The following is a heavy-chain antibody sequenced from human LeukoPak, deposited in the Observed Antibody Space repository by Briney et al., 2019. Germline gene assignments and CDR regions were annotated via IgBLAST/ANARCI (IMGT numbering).Heavy chain of an antibody. CDR1: GYTFTNYD. CDR2: MNPDSGHT. J-gene: IGHJ4*02. Sequence: ASVKVSCKASGYTFTNYDINWVRQATGQGLEWMGWMNPDSGHTGYAQKFQGRVTMTTDTSTSTAYMELRSLRSDDTAVYYCARAEEVGATVFDYWGQGTLVTVSS. V-gene: IGHV1-8*01. D-gene: IGHD1-26*01. CDR3: ARAEEVGATVFDY.